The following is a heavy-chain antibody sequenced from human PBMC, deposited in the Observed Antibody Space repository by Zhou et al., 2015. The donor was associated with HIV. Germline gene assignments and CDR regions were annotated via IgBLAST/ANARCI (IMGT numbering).Heavy chain of an antibody. CDR2: IIPIFGTT. V-gene: IGHV1-69*01. Sequence: QVQLVQSGAEMKKPGSSVRVSCKASGVTFTSYSVNWVRQAPGRGALSGWEGIIPIFGTTNYAAKFQDRVTFTADESTTTAYMELSSLRSEDTAVYFCARDDGRAFHIDSWGQGTPLTVSS. D-gene: IGHD5-24*01. CDR1: GVTFTSYS. J-gene: IGHJ4*02. CDR3: ARDDGRAFHIDS.